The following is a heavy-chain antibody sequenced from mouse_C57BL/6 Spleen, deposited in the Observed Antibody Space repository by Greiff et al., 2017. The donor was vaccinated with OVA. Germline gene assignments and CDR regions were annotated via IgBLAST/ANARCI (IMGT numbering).Heavy chain of an antibody. CDR3: ARYQTLYDYYYFDY. V-gene: IGHV7-3*01. CDR1: GFTFTDYY. D-gene: IGHD2-4*01. J-gene: IGHJ2*01. Sequence: DVHLVESGGGLVQPGGSLSLSCAASGFTFTDYYMSWVRQPPGKALEWLGFIRNKANAYTTEYSASVKGRFTISRDNSQSILYLQMNALRAEDSATYYCARYQTLYDYYYFDYWGQGTTLTVSS. CDR2: IRNKANAYTT.